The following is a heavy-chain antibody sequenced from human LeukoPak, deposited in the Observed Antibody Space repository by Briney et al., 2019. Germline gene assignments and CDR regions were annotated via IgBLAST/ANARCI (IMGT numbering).Heavy chain of an antibody. V-gene: IGHV3-23*01. J-gene: IGHJ6*03. CDR3: AKCGSHYYYYMDV. CDR1: GFTFSSYA. CDR2: ISGSGGST. Sequence: PGGSLRLSCAASGFTFSSYAMSWVRQAPGKELEWVSAISGSGGSTYYADSVKGRFTISRDNSKNTLYLQMNSLRAEDTAVYYCAKCGSHYYYYMDVWGKGTTVTVSS. D-gene: IGHD2-21*01.